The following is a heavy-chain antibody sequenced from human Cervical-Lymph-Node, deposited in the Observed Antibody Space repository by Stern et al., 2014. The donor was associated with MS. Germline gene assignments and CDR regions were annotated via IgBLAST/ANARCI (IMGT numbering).Heavy chain of an antibody. D-gene: IGHD2-2*01. V-gene: IGHV4-59*01. CDR2: IYYSGST. Sequence: QVQLQESGPGLVKPSETLSLTCTVSGGSISSYYWSWIRQPPGKGLEWVGYIYYSGSTNYNSSLKSRVTIFVDTSTYKFILMLCSVTAADTAVYYCAGGGDCSSTSCYLQGASYFDYWGQGTLVTVSS. J-gene: IGHJ4*02. CDR3: AGGGDCSSTSCYLQGASYFDY. CDR1: GGSISSYY.